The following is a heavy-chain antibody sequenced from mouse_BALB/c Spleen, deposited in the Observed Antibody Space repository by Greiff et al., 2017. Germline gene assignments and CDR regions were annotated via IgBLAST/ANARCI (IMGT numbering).Heavy chain of an antibody. CDR1: GVSITSGY. V-gene: IGHV3-8*02. D-gene: IGHD1-2*01. Sequence: ESGPSLVKPSQTLSLTCSVTGVSITSGYWNWIRKFPGNKLEYMGYISYSGSTYYNPSLKSRISITRDTSKNQYYLQLNSVTTEDTATYYCARYLITTAPFAYWGQGTLVTVSA. CDR2: ISYSGST. CDR3: ARYLITTAPFAY. J-gene: IGHJ3*01.